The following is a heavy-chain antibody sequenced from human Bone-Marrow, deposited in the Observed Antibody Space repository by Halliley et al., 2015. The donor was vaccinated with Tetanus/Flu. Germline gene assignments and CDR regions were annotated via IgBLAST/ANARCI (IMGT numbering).Heavy chain of an antibody. D-gene: IGHD2-21*02. V-gene: IGHV5-51*01. CDR1: GYKFSDHW. Sequence: EVQLVQSGAEMKKPGESLQISCGGSGYKFSDHWIAWVRQMPGKGLEWMGIIYPGDSDTRYSPSFEGQVTFSADKSTNTAYLRWSSLGAWDTAAYFCARQPQSIIYCSGDCYSYYFVSWGQGTLVTVSS. CDR3: ARQPQSIIYCSGDCYSYYFVS. J-gene: IGHJ4*02. CDR2: IYPGDSDT.